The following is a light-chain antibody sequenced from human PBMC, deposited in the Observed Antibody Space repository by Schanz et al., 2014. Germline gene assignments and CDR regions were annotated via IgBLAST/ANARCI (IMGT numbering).Light chain of an antibody. CDR2: DGT. J-gene: IGLJ3*02. CDR1: NIRSKN. V-gene: IGLV3-21*03. CDR3: QVWESTTDRYWV. Sequence: SYELTQPPSVSVAPGMTARITCGGDNIRSKNVHWYRQRPGQAPVLVLSDGTDRPSGIPDRFSASKYANTAALTISRVEAGDEADYYCQVWESTTDRYWVLGGGTKLTVL.